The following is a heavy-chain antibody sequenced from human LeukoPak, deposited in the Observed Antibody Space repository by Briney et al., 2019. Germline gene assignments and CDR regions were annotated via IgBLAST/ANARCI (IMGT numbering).Heavy chain of an antibody. D-gene: IGHD3-3*01. CDR2: INPNSGGT. J-gene: IGHJ4*02. CDR3: ARGKYYDFWSGYYKDY. V-gene: IGHV1-2*02. Sequence: ASVKVSCKASGYTFTGYYMHWVRQAPGQGLEWMGWINPNSGGTNYAQKFQGRVTMTRDTSTSTAYMELSRLRSDDTAVYYCARGKYYDFWSGYYKDYWGQGTLVTVTS. CDR1: GYTFTGYY.